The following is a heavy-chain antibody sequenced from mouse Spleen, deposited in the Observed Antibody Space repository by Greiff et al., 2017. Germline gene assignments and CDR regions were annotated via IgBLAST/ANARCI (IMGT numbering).Heavy chain of an antibody. CDR2: ISSGSSTI. Sequence: EVQLVESGGGLVKPGGSLKLSCAASGFTFSDYGMHWVRQAPEKGLEWVAYISSGSSTIYYADTVKGRFTISRDNAKNTLFLQMTSLRSEDTAMYYCARTYYGSSFYWYFDVWGAGTTVTVSS. J-gene: IGHJ1*01. CDR1: GFTFSDYG. D-gene: IGHD1-1*01. V-gene: IGHV5-17*01. CDR3: ARTYYGSSFYWYFDV.